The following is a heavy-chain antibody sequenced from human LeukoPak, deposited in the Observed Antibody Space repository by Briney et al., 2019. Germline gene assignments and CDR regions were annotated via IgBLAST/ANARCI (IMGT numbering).Heavy chain of an antibody. CDR3: ARDLHCSSTSCHYGLDV. D-gene: IGHD2-2*01. CDR2: IYIGGST. V-gene: IGHV3-53*01. J-gene: IGHJ6*02. Sequence: PGGSLRLSCAASGFTISSNYMSWVRQAPGKGLEWVSVIYIGGSTYYSDSVKLRFTISRDKSKNTLYLPMTSLRADDTAVYYCARDLHCSSTSCHYGLDVWGQGPTVTVSS. CDR1: GFTISSNY.